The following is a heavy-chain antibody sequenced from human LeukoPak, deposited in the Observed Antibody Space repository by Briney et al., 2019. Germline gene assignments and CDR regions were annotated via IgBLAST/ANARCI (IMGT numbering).Heavy chain of an antibody. CDR2: ISGSGGST. CDR3: AKDAEYYYDSSGCFFDI. Sequence: GGSLRLSCAASGFTFSNYAMSWVRQAPGKGLEWVSAISGSGGSTYYADSVKGRFTISRDKSKNTLYLQMNSLRAEDTAVYYCAKDAEYYYDSSGCFFDIWGQGTMVTVSS. V-gene: IGHV3-23*01. CDR1: GFTFSNYA. J-gene: IGHJ3*02. D-gene: IGHD3-22*01.